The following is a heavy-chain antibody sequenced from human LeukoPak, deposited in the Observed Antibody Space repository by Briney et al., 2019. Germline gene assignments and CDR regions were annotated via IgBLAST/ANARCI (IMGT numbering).Heavy chain of an antibody. V-gene: IGHV1-18*01. D-gene: IGHD2-2*01. CDR1: GYTFTSYG. Sequence: GASVKVSCKASGYTFTSYGISWVRQAPGQGLEWMGWISAYNGNTNYAQKLQGRVTMTTDTSTSTAYMELRSLRSDDTAVYYCARDGDIVVVPAAIYYYYGMDVWGQGTTVTVSS. CDR2: ISAYNGNT. J-gene: IGHJ6*02. CDR3: ARDGDIVVVPAAIYYYYGMDV.